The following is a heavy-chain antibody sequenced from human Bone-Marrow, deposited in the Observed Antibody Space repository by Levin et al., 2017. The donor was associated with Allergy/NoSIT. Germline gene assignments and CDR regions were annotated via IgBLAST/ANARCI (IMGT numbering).Heavy chain of an antibody. V-gene: IGHV3-74*01. Sequence: GESLKISCAASGFAFSNYWMHWVRQAPGKGLVWVYRFNRGGPSPTYADSVKGRFTIAREHAKNTLYLQMNSLRAEDTAVYYCARDPFAYNFGSGSYLDYWGQGTLVSVSS. CDR2: FNRGGPSP. D-gene: IGHD3-10*01. J-gene: IGHJ4*02. CDR3: ARDPFAYNFGSGSYLDY. CDR1: GFAFSNYW.